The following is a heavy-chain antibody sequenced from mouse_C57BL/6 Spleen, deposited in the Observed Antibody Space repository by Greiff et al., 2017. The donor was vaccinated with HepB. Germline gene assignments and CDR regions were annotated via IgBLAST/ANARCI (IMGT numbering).Heavy chain of an antibody. Sequence: EVQLQQSGAELVRPGASVKLSCTASGFNIKDDYMHWVKQRPEQGLEWIGWIDPENGDTEYASKFQGKATITADTSSNTAYLQLSSLTSEDTAVYYCTTSITTVGARDFDYWGQGTTLTVSS. J-gene: IGHJ2*01. CDR3: TTSITTVGARDFDY. D-gene: IGHD1-1*01. V-gene: IGHV14-4*01. CDR1: GFNIKDDY. CDR2: IDPENGDT.